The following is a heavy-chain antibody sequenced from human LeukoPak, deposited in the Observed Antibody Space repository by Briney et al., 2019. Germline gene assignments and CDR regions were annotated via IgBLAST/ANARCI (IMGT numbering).Heavy chain of an antibody. J-gene: IGHJ4*02. CDR1: GFTFSSYA. CDR2: ISYDGSNK. CDR3: ARARISWYDVGY. D-gene: IGHD1-1*01. V-gene: IGHV3-30-3*01. Sequence: PGGSLRLSYAASGFTFSSYAMHWVRQAPGKGLEWVAVISYDGSNKYYADSVKGRFTISRDNSKNTLYLQMNSLRAEDTAVYYCARARISWYDVGYWGQGTLVTVSS.